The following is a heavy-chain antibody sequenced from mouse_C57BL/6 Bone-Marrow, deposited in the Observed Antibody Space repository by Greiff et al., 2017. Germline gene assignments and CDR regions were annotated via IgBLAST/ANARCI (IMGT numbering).Heavy chain of an antibody. V-gene: IGHV1-7*01. Sequence: QVQLQQSGAELAKPGASVKLSCKASGYTFTSYWMHWVKQRPGQGLEWIGYINPSSGYTKYNQKFKDKATLTVDKSSSTAYMQLSSLTYEDSAVYYCARWYFDVWGTGTTVTVSS. CDR3: ARWYFDV. CDR2: INPSSGYT. CDR1: GYTFTSYW. J-gene: IGHJ1*03.